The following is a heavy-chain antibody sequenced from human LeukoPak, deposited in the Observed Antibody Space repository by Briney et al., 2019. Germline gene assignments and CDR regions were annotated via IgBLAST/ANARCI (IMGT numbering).Heavy chain of an antibody. V-gene: IGHV1-24*01. J-gene: IGHJ6*02. CDR3: ARWFTITSGDYDILTSSYHRGMDV. CDR2: FDPEDGET. D-gene: IGHD3-9*01. CDR1: GYTLTELS. Sequence: GASVKVSCKVSGYTLTELSMHWVRQAPGKGLEWMGGFDPEDGETIYAQKFQGRVTMTEDTSTDTAYVELSRLTSDDTAVYYCARWFTITSGDYDILTSSYHRGMDVWGQGTTVTVSS.